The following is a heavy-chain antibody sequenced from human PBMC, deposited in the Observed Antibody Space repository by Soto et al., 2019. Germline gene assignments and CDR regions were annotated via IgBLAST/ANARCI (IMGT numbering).Heavy chain of an antibody. D-gene: IGHD3-3*01. V-gene: IGHV4-39*01. CDR3: ARHLSLSSSPYYDFWSGLYYYYMDV. CDR1: GGSISSSSYY. Sequence: SETLSLTCTVSGGSISSSSYYWGWIRQPPGKGLEWIGSIYYSGITYYNPSLKSRVTISVDTSKNQFSLKLSSVTAADTAVYYCARHLSLSSSPYYDFWSGLYYYYMDVWGKGTTVTVSS. CDR2: IYYSGIT. J-gene: IGHJ6*03.